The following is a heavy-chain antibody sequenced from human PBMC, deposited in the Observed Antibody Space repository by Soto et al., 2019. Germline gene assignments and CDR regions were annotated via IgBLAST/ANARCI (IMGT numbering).Heavy chain of an antibody. Sequence: QVQLLQSGAEVKKPGASVKVSCKASGISFINHYVHWVRQAPGQGPEWMGVINPAGSVTVYALKQQDRVTATRDTSTSKVAMELKCLTSDDTAIYYCARDNYRTFPAPTCEKKSDSSGWRFEPWGQGTLGTVSS. CDR3: ARDNYRTFPAPTCEKKSDSSGWRFEP. J-gene: IGHJ5*02. CDR2: INPAGSVT. D-gene: IGHD2-21*01. V-gene: IGHV1-46*03. CDR1: GISFINHY.